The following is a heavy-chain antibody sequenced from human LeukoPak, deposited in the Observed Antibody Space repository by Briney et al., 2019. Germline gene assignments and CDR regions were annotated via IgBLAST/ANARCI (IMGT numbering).Heavy chain of an antibody. J-gene: IGHJ3*01. CDR2: MSPNTGDT. V-gene: IGHV1-8*01. CDR3: ARGRVSLRDAFDL. Sequence: GASVKVSCKASGYTFITYDIHWVRQATGQGLEWMGRMSPNTGDTGYAQKFQGRVTMTRNTSISTAYMELSSLRSEDTAVYYCARGRVSLRDAFDLWGQGTMVTVSS. CDR1: GYTFITYD.